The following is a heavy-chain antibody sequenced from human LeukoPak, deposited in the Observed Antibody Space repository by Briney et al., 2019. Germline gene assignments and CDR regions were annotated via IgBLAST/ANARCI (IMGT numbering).Heavy chain of an antibody. J-gene: IGHJ5*02. CDR2: IYYSGST. D-gene: IGHD1-1*01. Sequence: SETLSLTCTVSGGSISYSSYYWGWIRQPPGKGLEWIGSIYYSGSTYYNPSLKSRVTISVDTSKNQFSLRLNSVTAADTALYYCARDSLRIQSGTTPWGQGTLVTVSS. CDR3: ARDSLRIQSGTTP. V-gene: IGHV4-39*07. CDR1: GGSISYSSYY.